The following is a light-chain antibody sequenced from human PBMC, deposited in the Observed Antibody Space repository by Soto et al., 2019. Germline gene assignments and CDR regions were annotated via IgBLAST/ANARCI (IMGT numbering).Light chain of an antibody. Sequence: QSVLTQPPSASGTPGQRVAIFCSGSSSNIGSNTVNWYQQLPGTAPKLLIYSYNQRPSGVPDRFSGSKSGTSASLAISGLQSEDEADYYCAAWDDSLNGPVFGGGTKVTVL. J-gene: IGLJ3*02. CDR3: AAWDDSLNGPV. CDR2: SYN. CDR1: SSNIGSNT. V-gene: IGLV1-44*01.